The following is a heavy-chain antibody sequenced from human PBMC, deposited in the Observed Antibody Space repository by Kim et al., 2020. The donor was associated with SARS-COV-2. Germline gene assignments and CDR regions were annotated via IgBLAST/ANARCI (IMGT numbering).Heavy chain of an antibody. Sequence: SETLSLTCTVSGGSMSDFYWSWFRQPPGKGLEWIGYIHNNERPTYNPSLKSRVAISADPSKNQLSLQLTSITAADTAVYFCAPNMAVWGQGITVTVSS. V-gene: IGHV4-59*12. CDR2: IHNNERP. CDR3: APNMAV. CDR1: GGSMSDFY. J-gene: IGHJ6*02.